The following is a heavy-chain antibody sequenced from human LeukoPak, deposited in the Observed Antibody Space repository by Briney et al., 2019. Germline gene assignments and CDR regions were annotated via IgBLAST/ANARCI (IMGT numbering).Heavy chain of an antibody. V-gene: IGHV1-69*13. CDR2: IIPIFGTA. D-gene: IGHD1-26*01. J-gene: IGHJ4*02. CDR3: ARASRSFVWATFDY. CDR1: GGTFSSYA. Sequence: RASVKVSCKASGGTFSSYAISWVRQAPGQGLKWMGGIIPIFGTANYAQKFQGRVTITADESTSTAYMELSSLRSEDTAVYYCARASRSFVWATFDYWGQGTLVTVSS.